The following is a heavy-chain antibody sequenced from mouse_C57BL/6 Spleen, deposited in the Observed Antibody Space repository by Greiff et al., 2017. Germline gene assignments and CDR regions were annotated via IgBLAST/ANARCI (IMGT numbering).Heavy chain of an antibody. D-gene: IGHD2-2*01. CDR3: ARSTMVTTGGYFDV. Sequence: VQLKESGGGLVQPGGSLKLSCAASGFTFSDYYMYWVRQTPEKRLEWVAYISNGGGSTYYPDTVKGRFTISRDNAKNTLYLQMSSLKSEDTAMYYCARSTMVTTGGYFDVWGTGTTVTVSS. CDR1: GFTFSDYY. CDR2: ISNGGGST. V-gene: IGHV5-12*01. J-gene: IGHJ1*03.